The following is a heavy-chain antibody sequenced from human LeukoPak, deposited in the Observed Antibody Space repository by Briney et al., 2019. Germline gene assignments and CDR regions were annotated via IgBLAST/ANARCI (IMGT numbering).Heavy chain of an antibody. V-gene: IGHV3-30-3*01. Sequence: QVQLVESGGGVVQPGSSLRLSCAASGFTFSSYAMHWVRQAPGKGLEWVAVISYDGSNKYYADSVKGRFTISRDNSKNTLYLQMNSLRAEDTAVYYCAIFEWELLRYWGQGTLVTVSS. CDR1: GFTFSSYA. CDR3: AIFEWELLRY. CDR2: ISYDGSNK. D-gene: IGHD1-26*01. J-gene: IGHJ4*02.